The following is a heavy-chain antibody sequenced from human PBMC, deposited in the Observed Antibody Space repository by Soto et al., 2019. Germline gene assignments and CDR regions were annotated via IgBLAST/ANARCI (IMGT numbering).Heavy chain of an antibody. J-gene: IGHJ4*02. CDR2: ISAYNGNT. CDR3: ARAVNLEWLPTYFDY. D-gene: IGHD3-3*01. Sequence: ASVKVSCKASGYTFTSYGISWVRQAPGQGLEWMGWISAYNGNTNYAQKLQGRVTMTTDTSTSTAYMELRSLRSDDTAVYYCARAVNLEWLPTYFDYWGQGTLVTVSS. V-gene: IGHV1-18*01. CDR1: GYTFTSYG.